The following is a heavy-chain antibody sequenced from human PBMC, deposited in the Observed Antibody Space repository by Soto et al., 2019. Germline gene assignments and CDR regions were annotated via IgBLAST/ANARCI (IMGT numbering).Heavy chain of an antibody. CDR2: VYDSGGA. J-gene: IGHJ5*01. D-gene: IGHD2-21*01. CDR1: GVSIHNSHSF. V-gene: IGHV4-39*01. CDR3: GRVVEGATRHTDLDS. Sequence: SETLSLTCTVSGVSIHNSHSFWGWIRQPPGKGLEFIGTVYDSGGAHYNSSLKIRVTISVDTANNQVSLRMRSLTAADTAVYYCGRVVEGATRHTDLDSWGQGTLVTVSS.